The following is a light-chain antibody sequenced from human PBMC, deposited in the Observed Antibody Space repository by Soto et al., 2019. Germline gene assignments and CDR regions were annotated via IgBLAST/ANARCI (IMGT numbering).Light chain of an antibody. J-gene: IGKJ1*01. CDR1: QSISSY. CDR2: DAS. Sequence: DIQMTQSPFTLSASVGDRVTITCRASQSISSYLAWYQQKPGKAPKLLIYDASSLESGVPSRFSGSGSGTEFTLPISSLQPDDFATYYCQQSNSYWTFGQGTKVEIK. V-gene: IGKV1-5*01. CDR3: QQSNSYWT.